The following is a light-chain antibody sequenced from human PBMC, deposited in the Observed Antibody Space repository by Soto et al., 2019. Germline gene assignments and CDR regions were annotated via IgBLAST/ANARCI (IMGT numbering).Light chain of an antibody. V-gene: IGLV7-46*01. CDR2: DTS. Sequence: QAVVTQEPSLTVSPGGTVTLTCGSNTGAVPSGHYPSWFQQKPGQAPRTLIYDTSNKHSWTPARFSGSLLGGKAALTRSGAQCEDEADYYCLLSYSGAAWVFGGGTKLTVL. CDR1: TGAVPSGHY. CDR3: LLSYSGAAWV. J-gene: IGLJ3*02.